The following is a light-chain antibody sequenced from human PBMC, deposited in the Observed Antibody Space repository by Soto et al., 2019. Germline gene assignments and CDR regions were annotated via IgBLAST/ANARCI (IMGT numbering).Light chain of an antibody. V-gene: IGLV2-14*01. CDR2: EVS. Sequence: QSALTQPASVSGSPGQSVAISCTGTSSDVGAYNYISWYQQHPGKAPKLLLSEVSNRPSGVSDRFSGPKSGNTASLTISGLQAEDEADYYCSSLTTIFTYVFGTGTKVTVL. J-gene: IGLJ1*01. CDR3: SSLTTIFTYV. CDR1: SSDVGAYNY.